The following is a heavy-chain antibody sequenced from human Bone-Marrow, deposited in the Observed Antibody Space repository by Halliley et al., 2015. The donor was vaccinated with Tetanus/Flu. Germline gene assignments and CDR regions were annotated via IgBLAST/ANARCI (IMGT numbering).Heavy chain of an antibody. J-gene: IGHJ5*02. CDR2: IHYRGST. V-gene: IGHV4-59*01. D-gene: IGHD4-17*01. Sequence: IHYRGSTNYNPALKSRVTISIDTSKNQFSLKLNSVAPADTAVYYCARDNRDRRGHGYGTPHPWGQGTLVTVSA. CDR3: ARDNRDRRGHGYGTPHP.